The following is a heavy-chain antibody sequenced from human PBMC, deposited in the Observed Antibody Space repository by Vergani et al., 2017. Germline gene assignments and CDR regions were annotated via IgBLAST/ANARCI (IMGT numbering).Heavy chain of an antibody. J-gene: IGHJ4*02. CDR1: GITFKNAW. Sequence: EVQVVESGGGLIKPGGSLRLSCVVSGITFKNAWINWVRQAPGKGLEWIGRIRSKNDGGTADYAAPLKGRFTISRDDSKDNAFLLVNNLKTEDTAVYFCYTDYHDYWGQGTLVTVSS. CDR2: IRSKNDGGTA. CDR3: YTDYHDY. V-gene: IGHV3-15*01. D-gene: IGHD2-2*02.